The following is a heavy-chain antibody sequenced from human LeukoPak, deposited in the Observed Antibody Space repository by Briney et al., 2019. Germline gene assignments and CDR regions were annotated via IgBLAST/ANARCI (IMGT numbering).Heavy chain of an antibody. V-gene: IGHV5-51*01. J-gene: IGHJ4*02. D-gene: IGHD4-23*01. Sequence: GESLKISCKGSGYSFANYWIGWVRQMPGKGLEWMGIIYPGDSDTRYSPTFQGQVTISADRSINTAYLQWSSLGASDTAMYYCARGETGIVTPRANFDYWGQGTVVTVSS. CDR3: ARGETGIVTPRANFDY. CDR2: IYPGDSDT. CDR1: GYSFANYW.